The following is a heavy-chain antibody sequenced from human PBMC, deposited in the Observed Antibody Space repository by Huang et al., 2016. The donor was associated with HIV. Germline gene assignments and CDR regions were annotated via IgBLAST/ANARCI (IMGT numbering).Heavy chain of an antibody. CDR2: IYYGGST. CDR3: ARDLRAYYYGSGSYPHAFDI. CDR1: GVSISSYY. V-gene: IGHV4-59*01. D-gene: IGHD3-10*01. Sequence: QVQLQESGPGLVKPSETLSLTCTVSGVSISSYYWSWIRQPPGKGLEWIGYIYYGGSTNYNPSLKSRVTISVDTSKNQCSLKLSSVTAADTAVYYCARDLRAYYYGSGSYPHAFDIWGQGTMVTVSS. J-gene: IGHJ3*02.